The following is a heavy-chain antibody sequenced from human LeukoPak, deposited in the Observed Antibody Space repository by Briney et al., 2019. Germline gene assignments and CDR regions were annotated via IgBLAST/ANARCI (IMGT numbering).Heavy chain of an antibody. J-gene: IGHJ4*02. V-gene: IGHV4-39*07. CDR2: IYYSGST. Sequence: KPSETLSLTCTVSGGSISSSTYYWGWIRQPPGKGLEWIGTIYYSGSTYYNPSLKSRVTISVDTSKNQFSLKLSSVTAADTAVYYCARIRVQLERLSVFFDYWGQGTLVTVSS. CDR1: GGSISSSTYY. D-gene: IGHD1-1*01. CDR3: ARIRVQLERLSVFFDY.